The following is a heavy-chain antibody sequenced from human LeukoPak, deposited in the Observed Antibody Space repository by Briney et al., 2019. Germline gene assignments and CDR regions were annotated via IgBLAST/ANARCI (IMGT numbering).Heavy chain of an antibody. J-gene: IGHJ4*02. V-gene: IGHV3-21*06. CDR1: GFTFNTYS. CDR2: IDSSSGYM. CDR3: ARETFCTNTTCPIGDHFDY. D-gene: IGHD2-2*01. Sequence: GGSLRLSCAASGFTFNTYSMNWARQAPGKGLEWVSSIDSSSGYMFYADSVKGRFIISRDNAKNSLYLQMNSLRAEDTAVYYCARETFCTNTTCPIGDHFDYWGQGTLVTVSS.